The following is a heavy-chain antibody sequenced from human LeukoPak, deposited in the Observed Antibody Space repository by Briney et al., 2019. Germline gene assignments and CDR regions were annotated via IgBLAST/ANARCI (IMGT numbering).Heavy chain of an antibody. CDR3: ARMRLGQYYMDV. J-gene: IGHJ6*03. CDR2: IGTAGDT. D-gene: IGHD4-11*01. Sequence: GGSLRLSCAASGFTFSNYDMHWVRQRTGKRLEWVSAIGTAGDTYYPGSVKGRFTISRENAENSLYLQMNSLRAGDTAVYYCARMRLGQYYMDVWGKGTTVTISS. V-gene: IGHV3-13*01. CDR1: GFTFSNYD.